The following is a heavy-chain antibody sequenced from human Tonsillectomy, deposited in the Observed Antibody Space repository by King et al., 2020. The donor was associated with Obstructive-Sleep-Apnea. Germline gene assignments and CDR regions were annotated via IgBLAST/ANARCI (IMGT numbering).Heavy chain of an antibody. CDR2: IWYDGSNK. CDR3: ACERGETSYGYDSFDY. D-gene: IGHD5-18*01. Sequence: VQLVESGGGVVQPGRSLRLSWAASGFTFRSYGMHWVRQAPGKGLEWGAVIWYDGSNKYYADSVKGRFTISRDNSKNTLYLQMNSLRAEDTAVYYCACERGETSYGYDSFDYWGQGTLVTVSS. CDR1: GFTFRSYG. V-gene: IGHV3-33*01. J-gene: IGHJ4*02.